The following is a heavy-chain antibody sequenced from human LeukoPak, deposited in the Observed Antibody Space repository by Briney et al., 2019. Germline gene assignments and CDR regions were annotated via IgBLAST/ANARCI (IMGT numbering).Heavy chain of an antibody. CDR1: GYTFTSYG. D-gene: IGHD2-2*01. CDR2: ISAYNGNT. J-gene: IGHJ5*02. Sequence: GASVKVSCKASGYTFTSYGISWVRQAPGQGLEWMGWISAYNGNTNYAQKLQGRVTMITDTSTSTAYMELRSLRSDDTAVYYCARMPVVPAATTKIYNWFDPWGQGTLVIVSS. V-gene: IGHV1-18*01. CDR3: ARMPVVPAATTKIYNWFDP.